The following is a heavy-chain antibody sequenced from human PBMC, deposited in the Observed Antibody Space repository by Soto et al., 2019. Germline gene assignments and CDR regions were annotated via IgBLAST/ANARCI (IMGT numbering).Heavy chain of an antibody. V-gene: IGHV3-23*01. D-gene: IGHD3-10*01. Sequence: GGSLRLSCAASGLTFSNYWMSWVRQAPGRGLEWVASLDGAGGSTYYAESVRGRFSISRDNSQNTLSLQMKRLTVDDTAIYYCAAPRDEYGSGVSWFTYGMDIWGQGTTVTV. CDR1: GLTFSNYW. CDR2: LDGAGGST. CDR3: AAPRDEYGSGVSWFTYGMDI. J-gene: IGHJ6*02.